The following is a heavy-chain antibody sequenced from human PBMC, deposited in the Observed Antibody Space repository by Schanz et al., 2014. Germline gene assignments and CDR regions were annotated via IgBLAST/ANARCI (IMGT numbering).Heavy chain of an antibody. CDR3: AREGLGADY. V-gene: IGHV3-43*01. J-gene: IGHJ4*02. CDR1: GFTFEDYT. D-gene: IGHD3-16*01. CDR2: ISWHGDDT. Sequence: EVKLVESGGAVVRPGGSLRLSCAASGFTFEDYTIHWVRQRLGKGLEWVGRISWHGDDTDYADSVKDRFTISRDNAKNSLYLQVNRLRAEDTAVYYCAREGLGADYWGQGTLVTVSS.